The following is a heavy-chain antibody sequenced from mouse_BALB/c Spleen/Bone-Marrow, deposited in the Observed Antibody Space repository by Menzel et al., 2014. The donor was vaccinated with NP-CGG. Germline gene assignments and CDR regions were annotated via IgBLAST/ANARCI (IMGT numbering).Heavy chain of an antibody. CDR1: GFTFSSYA. V-gene: IGHV5-9-3*01. D-gene: IGHD1-2*01. CDR2: ISSGGSYT. J-gene: IGHJ4*01. Sequence: EVNVVESGGGLVKPGGSLKLSCAASGFTFSSYAMSWVRQTPEKRLDWVATISSGGSYTYYPDSVKGRFTISRDNAKNTLYLQMSSLRSEDTAMYYCARHFITTATGAMDYWGQGTSVTVSS. CDR3: ARHFITTATGAMDY.